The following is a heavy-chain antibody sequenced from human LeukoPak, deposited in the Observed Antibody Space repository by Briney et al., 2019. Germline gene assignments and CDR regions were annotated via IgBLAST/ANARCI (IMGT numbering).Heavy chain of an antibody. J-gene: IGHJ4*02. CDR1: GGSISSYY. Sequence: SETLSLTCTVSGGSISSYYWSWIRQPAGKGLEWIGRIYTSGSTNYNPPLKSRVTMSVATSKNQFSLKLSSVTAADTAVYYCARLGYCSSTSCHEDYWGQGTLVTVSS. D-gene: IGHD2-2*01. CDR2: IYTSGST. CDR3: ARLGYCSSTSCHEDY. V-gene: IGHV4-4*07.